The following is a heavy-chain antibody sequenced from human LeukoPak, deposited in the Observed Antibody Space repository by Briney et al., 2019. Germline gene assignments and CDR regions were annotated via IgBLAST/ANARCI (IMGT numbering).Heavy chain of an antibody. D-gene: IGHD1-26*01. V-gene: IGHV2-5*01. CDR1: GFSLSTSGVG. J-gene: IGHJ4*02. CDR3: VRRRSGAFFPN. CDR2: IYWSDDE. Sequence: SGPTLVKPTQTLTLTCTFSGFSLSTSGVGVGWIRQPPGKALEWLALIYWSDDERYSPSLKSRLTITKDTSKNQVVLTMTNMDPVDTATYYCVRRRSGAFFPNWGQGTLVAVSS.